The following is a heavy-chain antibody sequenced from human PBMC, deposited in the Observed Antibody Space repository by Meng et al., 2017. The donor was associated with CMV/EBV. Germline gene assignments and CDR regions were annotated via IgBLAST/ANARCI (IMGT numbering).Heavy chain of an antibody. V-gene: IGHV4-34*01. Sequence: RLERGGVLFKPSETLSLPRAVYGGSFSGYYWSWIRQPPGKGLEWIGEINHSGSTNYNPSLKSRVTISVDTSKNQFSLKLSSVTAADTAVYYCASRITIFGVVTAFDPWGQGTLVTVSS. CDR2: INHSGST. D-gene: IGHD3-3*01. CDR3: ASRITIFGVVTAFDP. J-gene: IGHJ5*02. CDR1: GGSFSGYY.